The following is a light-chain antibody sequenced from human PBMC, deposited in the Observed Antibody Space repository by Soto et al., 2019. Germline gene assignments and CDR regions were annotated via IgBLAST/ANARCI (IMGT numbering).Light chain of an antibody. V-gene: IGKV2-24*01. CDR1: QSLVHSSGDTY. CDR2: KIS. Sequence: ETVMTQTPLSSPVTLGQPASISCRSSQSLVHSSGDTYLSWLQQRPGQPPRLLIYKISTRFSGVPGRFSGIVAGTDFTLKISRVEAEDFWFYYCTQATQFPYTFGQGNKLEIK. CDR3: TQATQFPYT. J-gene: IGKJ2*01.